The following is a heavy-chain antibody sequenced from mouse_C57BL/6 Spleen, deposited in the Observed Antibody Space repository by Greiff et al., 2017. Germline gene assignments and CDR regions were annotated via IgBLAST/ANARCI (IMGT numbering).Heavy chain of an antibody. CDR1: GFTFSSYT. Sequence: EVKLMESGGGLVKPGGSLKLSCAASGFTFSSYTMSWVRQTPEKRLEWVATISGGGGNTYYPDSVKGRFTISRDNAKNTLYLQMSSLRSEDTALYYCARTVPFDYWGQGTTLTVSS. J-gene: IGHJ2*01. D-gene: IGHD1-1*01. CDR2: ISGGGGNT. V-gene: IGHV5-9*01. CDR3: ARTVPFDY.